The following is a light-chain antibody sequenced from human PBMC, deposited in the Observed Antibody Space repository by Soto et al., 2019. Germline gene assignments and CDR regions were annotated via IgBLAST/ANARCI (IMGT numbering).Light chain of an antibody. CDR2: GNS. Sequence: QSVLTQPPSVCGAPGQRVTISCNGSSSNIGAGYDVHWYQQLPGTAPKLLIYGNSNRPSGVPDRFSGSKSGTSASLAITGLHAEDEADYYCQSYDSSLSGSVFGGGTKLTVL. V-gene: IGLV1-40*01. CDR1: SSNIGAGYD. J-gene: IGLJ3*02. CDR3: QSYDSSLSGSV.